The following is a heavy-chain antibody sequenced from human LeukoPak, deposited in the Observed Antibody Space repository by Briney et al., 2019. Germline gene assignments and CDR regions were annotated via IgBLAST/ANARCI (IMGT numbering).Heavy chain of an antibody. V-gene: IGHV3-23*01. Sequence: GASLRLSCAASGFTFSNYAMSWVRQAPGKGLEWVSAVSGRDTSTYYTDSVKGRFTISRDNSKNTLCLQMNSLSAEDTAIYYCAKWGDYDVLTGYYDSDSWGQGTLVTVSS. J-gene: IGHJ5*01. D-gene: IGHD3-9*01. CDR2: VSGRDTST. CDR1: GFTFSNYA. CDR3: AKWGDYDVLTGYYDSDS.